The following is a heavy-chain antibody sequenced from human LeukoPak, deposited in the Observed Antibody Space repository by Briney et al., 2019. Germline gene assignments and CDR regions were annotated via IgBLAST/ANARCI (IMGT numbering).Heavy chain of an antibody. CDR2: IYHSGST. CDR1: GGSISSSPYY. V-gene: IGHV4-39*07. D-gene: IGHD5-18*01. J-gene: IGHJ4*02. Sequence: SETLSLTCTVSGGSISSSPYYWGWIRQPPGKGLEWIGSIYHSGSTYYNPSLKSRVTISVDTSKNQFSLKLSSVTAADTAVYYCARDRSGYSYGYFGCWGQGTLVTVSS. CDR3: ARDRSGYSYGYFGC.